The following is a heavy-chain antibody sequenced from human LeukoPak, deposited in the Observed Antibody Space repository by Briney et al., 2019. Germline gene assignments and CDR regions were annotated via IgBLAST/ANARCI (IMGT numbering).Heavy chain of an antibody. D-gene: IGHD6-19*01. CDR3: AKTHLPGIAVTGPDY. Sequence: GGSLRHSCAASGFTFGNYGMSWVRQAPGKGLEWVSAISASDRRTYYADSAKGRFTTSRDNSKNTLYLQMNSLRAEDTAIYYCAKTHLPGIAVTGPDYWGQGTLVTVSS. V-gene: IGHV3-23*01. J-gene: IGHJ4*02. CDR2: ISASDRRT. CDR1: GFTFGNYG.